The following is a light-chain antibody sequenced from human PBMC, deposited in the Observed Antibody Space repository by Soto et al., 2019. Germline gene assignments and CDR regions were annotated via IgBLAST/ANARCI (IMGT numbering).Light chain of an antibody. CDR1: QSVLYSSNNKNY. Sequence: DIVMTQSPDSLAVSLGERATINCKSSQSVLYSSNNKNYLTWYPQKPGQPPKVLIYWASTRESGVPDRFSGSGSGTDFTLTISSLQAEDVAVYYCQQCYSTPRTFGQGTKVEIK. V-gene: IGKV4-1*01. CDR3: QQCYSTPRT. CDR2: WAS. J-gene: IGKJ1*01.